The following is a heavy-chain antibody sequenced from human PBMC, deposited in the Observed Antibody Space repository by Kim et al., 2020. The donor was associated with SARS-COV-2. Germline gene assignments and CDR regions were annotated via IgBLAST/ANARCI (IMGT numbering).Heavy chain of an antibody. J-gene: IGHJ6*03. Sequence: SETLSLTCAVYGGSFSGYYWSWIRQPPGKGLEWIGEINHSGSTNYNPSLKSRVTISVDTSKNQFSLKLSSVTAADTAVYYCARGRAVGVRGVIKYYYYMDVWGKGTTVTVSS. D-gene: IGHD3-10*01. CDR2: INHSGST. CDR3: ARGRAVGVRGVIKYYYYMDV. CDR1: GGSFSGYY. V-gene: IGHV4-34*01.